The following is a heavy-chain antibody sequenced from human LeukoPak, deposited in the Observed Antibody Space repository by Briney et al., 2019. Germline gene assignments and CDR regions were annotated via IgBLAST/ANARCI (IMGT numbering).Heavy chain of an antibody. V-gene: IGHV3-23*01. Sequence: PGGSLRLSCAASGFTFSSYAVSWVRQAPGKGLEWVSIISGSGGSTSSTYYAASVKGRFTISRDFSKNTVFLHMNSLRAEDTAMYYCARGDDSGYYNYFDYWGQGALVTVSS. CDR2: ISGSGGSTSST. J-gene: IGHJ4*02. CDR3: ARGDDSGYYNYFDY. CDR1: GFTFSSYA. D-gene: IGHD3-3*01.